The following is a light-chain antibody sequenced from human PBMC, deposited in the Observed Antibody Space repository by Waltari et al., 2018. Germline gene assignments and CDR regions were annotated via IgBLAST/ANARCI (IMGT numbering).Light chain of an antibody. CDR1: QSVSSY. J-gene: IGKJ3*01. Sequence: EIVLTQSRATLSLSPGERATLSCRASQSVSSYLAWYQQKPGQAPRLLIYDASNRATGIPARFSGSGSGTDFTLTISSLEPEDLAVYYCQQRSNWPLITFGPGTKVDIK. V-gene: IGKV3-11*01. CDR3: QQRSNWPLIT. CDR2: DAS.